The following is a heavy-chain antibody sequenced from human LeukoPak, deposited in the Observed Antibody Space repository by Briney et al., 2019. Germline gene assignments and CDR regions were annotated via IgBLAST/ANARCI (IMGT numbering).Heavy chain of an antibody. Sequence: PSETLSLTCTFSGYSISSGYYWGWIRQPPGKGLEWNGSIYHSGSTYYNPSLKSRVTISVDTSKNQFSLKLSSVTAADTAVYYCARDATQQYYYDSSGYHHEINNWFDPWGQGTLVTVSS. CDR2: IYHSGST. V-gene: IGHV4-38-2*02. J-gene: IGHJ5*02. CDR1: GYSISSGYY. D-gene: IGHD3-22*01. CDR3: ARDATQQYYYDSSGYHHEINNWFDP.